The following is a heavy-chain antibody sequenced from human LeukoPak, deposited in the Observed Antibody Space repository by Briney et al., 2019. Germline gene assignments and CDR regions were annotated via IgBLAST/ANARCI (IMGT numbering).Heavy chain of an antibody. CDR2: IYYSGST. D-gene: IGHD1-26*01. V-gene: IGHV4-39*01. CDR1: GGSISSSSYY. J-gene: IGHJ4*02. CDR3: ARHCSGSYSVCYFDY. Sequence: PSETLSLTCTVSGGSISSSSYYWGWIRQPPGKGLEWIGSIYYSGSTYHNPSLKSRVTISVDTSKNQFSLKLSSVTAADTAVYYCARHCSGSYSVCYFDYWGQGTLVTVSS.